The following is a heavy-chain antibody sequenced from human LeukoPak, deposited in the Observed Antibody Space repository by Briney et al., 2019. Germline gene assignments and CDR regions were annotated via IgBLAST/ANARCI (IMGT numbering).Heavy chain of an antibody. V-gene: IGHV5-10-1*01. CDR2: IDPSDSYT. J-gene: IGHJ4*02. CDR1: GYSFTSYW. D-gene: IGHD6-19*01. Sequence: GESLKISCKGSGYSFTSYWISWVRQMPGKGLEWMGRIDPSDSYTNYSPSFQGHVTISADKSISTAYLQWSSLKASDTAMYYCARQVPYSSGRAYYFDYWGQGTLVTVSS. CDR3: ARQVPYSSGRAYYFDY.